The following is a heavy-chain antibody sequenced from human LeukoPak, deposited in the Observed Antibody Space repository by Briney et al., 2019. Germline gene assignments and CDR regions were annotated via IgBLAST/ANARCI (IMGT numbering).Heavy chain of an antibody. CDR1: GYTFTSYY. V-gene: IGHV1-46*01. CDR2: INPSGGST. CDR3: ASQDIVVVVAADLGGMDV. D-gene: IGHD2-15*01. Sequence: ASVKVSCKASGYTFTSYYMHWVRQAPGQGLEWMGIINPSGGSTSYAQKFQGRVTMTRDTSTSTVYMELSSLRSEDTAVYYCASQDIVVVVAADLGGMDVWGQGTTVTVSS. J-gene: IGHJ6*02.